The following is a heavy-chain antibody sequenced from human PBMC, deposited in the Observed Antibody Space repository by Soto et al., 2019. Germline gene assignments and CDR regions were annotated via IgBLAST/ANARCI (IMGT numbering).Heavy chain of an antibody. CDR3: ARAPYSSGWYPYYGMDV. CDR2: IKQDGSEK. Sequence: GGSLRLSCAASGFTFSSYWMSWVRQAPGKGLEWVANIKQDGSEKYYVDSVKGRFTISRDNAKNSLYLQMNSLRAEDTAVYYCARAPYSSGWYPYYGMDVWGQGTTVTVSS. D-gene: IGHD6-19*01. CDR1: GFTFSSYW. V-gene: IGHV3-7*05. J-gene: IGHJ6*02.